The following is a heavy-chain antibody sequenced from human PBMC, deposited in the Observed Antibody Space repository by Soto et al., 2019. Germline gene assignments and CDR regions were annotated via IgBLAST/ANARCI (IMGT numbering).Heavy chain of an antibody. Sequence: PGGSLRLSCVASGFTFSDHWMSWVRQAPGKGLEWVANIKNGRSEKYYVDSVKGRFTISRDNAKNSLYLQMNSLRAEDTAVYYCARGWDYYYGMDVWGQGTTVTVSS. J-gene: IGHJ6*02. D-gene: IGHD3-16*01. CDR3: ARGWDYYYGMDV. CDR2: IKNGRSEK. CDR1: GFTFSDHW. V-gene: IGHV3-7*01.